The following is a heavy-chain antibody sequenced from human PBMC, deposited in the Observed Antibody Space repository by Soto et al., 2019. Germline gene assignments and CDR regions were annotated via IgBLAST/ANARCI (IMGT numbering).Heavy chain of an antibody. Sequence: SETLSLTCAVYGGSFSGYYWSWIRQPPGKGLEWIGEINHSGSTNYNPSLKSRVTISVGTSKNQFSLKLSSVTAADTAVYYCARGLVRTSYGPRFDYWGQGTLVTVSS. CDR1: GGSFSGYY. D-gene: IGHD5-18*01. CDR2: INHSGST. J-gene: IGHJ4*02. CDR3: ARGLVRTSYGPRFDY. V-gene: IGHV4-34*01.